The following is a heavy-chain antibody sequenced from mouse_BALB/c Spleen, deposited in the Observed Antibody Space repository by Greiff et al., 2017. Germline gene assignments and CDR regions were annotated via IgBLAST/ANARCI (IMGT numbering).Heavy chain of an antibody. CDR2: INPSTGYT. Sequence: VQLQQSGAELAKPGASVKMSCKASGYTFTSYWMHWVKQRPGQGLEWIGYINPSTGYTEYNQKFKDKATLTADKSSSTAYMQLSSLTSEDSAVYYCARPKAMDYWGQGTSVTVSS. V-gene: IGHV1-7*01. J-gene: IGHJ4*01. CDR3: ARPKAMDY. CDR1: GYTFTSYW.